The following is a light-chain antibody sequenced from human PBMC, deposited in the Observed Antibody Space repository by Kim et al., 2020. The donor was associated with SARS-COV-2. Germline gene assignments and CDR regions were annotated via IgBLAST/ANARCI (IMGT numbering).Light chain of an antibody. CDR2: EVN. CDR3: CSYAGSSTVI. V-gene: IGLV2-23*02. J-gene: IGLJ2*01. Sequence: QSALTQPASVSGSPGRSITISCTGTSSDVGSYNLVSWYQQHPGRAPKLMIYEVNEWPSGVSNRFSGSKSGNTASLTISGLQAEDEADYYCCSYAGSSTVIFGGGTQLTVL. CDR1: SSDVGSYNL.